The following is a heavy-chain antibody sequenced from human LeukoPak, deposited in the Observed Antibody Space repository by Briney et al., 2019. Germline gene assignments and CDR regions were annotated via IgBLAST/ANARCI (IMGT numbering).Heavy chain of an antibody. CDR3: ATSRGSPWDYFDY. D-gene: IGHD6-25*01. CDR1: GGTFSSYA. V-gene: IGHV1-69*01. CDR2: IIPIFGTA. J-gene: IGHJ4*02. Sequence: SVKASCKACGGTFSSYAISWVRQAPGQGLEWMGGIIPIFGTANYAQKFQGRVTITADESTSTAYMELSSLRSEDTAVYYCATSRGSPWDYFDYWGQGTLVTVSS.